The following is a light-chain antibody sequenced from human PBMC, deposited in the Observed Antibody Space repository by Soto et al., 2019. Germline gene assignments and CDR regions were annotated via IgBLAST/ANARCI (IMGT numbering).Light chain of an antibody. CDR3: QQDYREA. J-gene: IGKJ1*01. Sequence: EIVLTQSPATLSLSPGETATLSCRASQSVSSSYLTWYQQKPGQAPRLLIYGASTRATSIPARFSGSGSGTDFTLTISSLQPEDFAVYYCQQDYREAFGQGTKVDIK. CDR1: QSVSSSY. CDR2: GAS. V-gene: IGKV3D-7*01.